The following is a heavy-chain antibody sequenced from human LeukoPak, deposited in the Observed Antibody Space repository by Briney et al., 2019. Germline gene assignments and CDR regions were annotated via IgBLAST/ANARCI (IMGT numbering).Heavy chain of an antibody. J-gene: IGHJ5*02. D-gene: IGHD3-3*01. CDR1: GFTVSSNY. V-gene: IGHV3-53*05. Sequence: PGGSLRLSCAASGFTVSSNYMSWVRQAPGKGLEWVSVIYSGGSTYYADSVKGRFTISRDNSKNTLYLQMNSLRAEDTAVYYCARSTYDFWRNGAVSMGWFDPWGQGTLVTVSS. CDR3: ARSTYDFWRNGAVSMGWFDP. CDR2: IYSGGST.